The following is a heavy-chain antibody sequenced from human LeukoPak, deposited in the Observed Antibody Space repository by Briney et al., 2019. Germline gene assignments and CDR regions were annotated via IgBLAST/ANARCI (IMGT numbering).Heavy chain of an antibody. J-gene: IGHJ3*02. D-gene: IGHD1-14*01. CDR2: INHSGSP. V-gene: IGHV4-34*01. Sequence: SETLSLTCAVYGGSFSGYYWSWIRQPPGKGLEWIGEINHSGSPNCNPSLKSRVTISVDTSMTQFSLKLSSVTAAGTAVYYCARGSGMDAFDIWGQGTLVTVSS. CDR1: GGSFSGYY. CDR3: ARGSGMDAFDI.